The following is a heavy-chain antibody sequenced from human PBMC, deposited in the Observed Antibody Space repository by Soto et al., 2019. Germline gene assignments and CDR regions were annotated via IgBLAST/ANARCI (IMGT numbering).Heavy chain of an antibody. Sequence: EVQLVESGGGLVKPGGSLRLSCAASGFTFSNAWMSWVRQAPGKGLEWVGRIKSKTDGETADYAAPVKGRFTISRDDSKDTLYLKLRSLKTEDTAVYYCSAEGGNYWGQGTLVTVSS. J-gene: IGHJ4*02. CDR2: IKSKTDGETA. CDR3: SAEGGNY. D-gene: IGHD3-16*01. V-gene: IGHV3-15*01. CDR1: GFTFSNAW.